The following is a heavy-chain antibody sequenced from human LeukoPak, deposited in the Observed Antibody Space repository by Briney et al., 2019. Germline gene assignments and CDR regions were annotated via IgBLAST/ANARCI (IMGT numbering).Heavy chain of an antibody. CDR1: SGSISNSNYY. CDR3: ARDGCGGSCFHYYYYYMDV. Sequence: SQTLSLTCTVSSGSISNSNYYWSWIRQPAGGGLEWIGRISTIGITNYNPSLISRVTISIDTSKNQFSLKLSSVTAADTAVYYCARDGCGGSCFHYYYYYMDVWGKGTTVTISS. D-gene: IGHD2-15*01. V-gene: IGHV4-61*02. CDR2: ISTIGIT. J-gene: IGHJ6*03.